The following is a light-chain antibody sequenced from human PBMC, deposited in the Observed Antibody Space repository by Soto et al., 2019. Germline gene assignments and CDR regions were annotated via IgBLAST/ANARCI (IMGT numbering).Light chain of an antibody. J-gene: IGLJ2*01. CDR2: YDS. CDR3: QVWDSSSDHPYVV. CDR1: NIGSKS. V-gene: IGLV3-21*04. Sequence: SYELTQPPSVSVAPGKTARITCGGNNIGSKSVHWYQQKPGQAPVLVIYYDSDRPSGIPERFSGSNSGNTATLTISRVEAGDEAAYYCQVWDSSSDHPYVVFGGGTKLTVL.